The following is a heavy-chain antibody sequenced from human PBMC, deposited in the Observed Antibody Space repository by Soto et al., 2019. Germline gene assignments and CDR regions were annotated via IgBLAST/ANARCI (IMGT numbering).Heavy chain of an antibody. Sequence: QVVQSEAEVRKPGASVKVSCKASGYSFTTNYIHWFRQAPGQGLEWMAIINPNGGTTNYAQKFQGRVTVTRDMSASTVYMELSSLRSDDPAIYYCAAYCSGGGCPPGPWNWGRGTMVTVSS. CDR2: INPNGGTT. V-gene: IGHV1-46*03. J-gene: IGHJ3*01. D-gene: IGHD2-15*01. CDR1: GYSFTTNY. CDR3: AAYCSGGGCPPGPWN.